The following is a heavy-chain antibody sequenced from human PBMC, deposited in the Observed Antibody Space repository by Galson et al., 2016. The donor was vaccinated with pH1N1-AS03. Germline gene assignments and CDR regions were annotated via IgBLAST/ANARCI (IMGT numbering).Heavy chain of an antibody. V-gene: IGHV3-64D*06. J-gene: IGHJ3*02. CDR2: ISDNGINT. CDR3: IKEGYRLQSRRSDAFDI. D-gene: IGHD5-18*01. CDR1: GFTFRTFS. Sequence: SLRLSCAASGFTFRTFSIYWVRQAPGKGLEYVSGISDNGINTYYADPVKARFTISRDKSKNTVYLQMSSLRTEDTAVYYCIKEGYRLQSRRSDAFDIWGRGTMVTVSS.